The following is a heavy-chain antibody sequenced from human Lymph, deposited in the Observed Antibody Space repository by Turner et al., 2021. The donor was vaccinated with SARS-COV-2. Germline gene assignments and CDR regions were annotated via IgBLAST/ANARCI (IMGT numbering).Heavy chain of an antibody. CDR3: AKDPNWYILSAVDY. D-gene: IGHD1-1*01. Sequence: EVQLLESGGGLVQPGGSLRLSCAASGFTFSSYALSWVRQAPGQGLEWVSSITSSGGSTNFADSMKGRFTISRDNSKNTLYLQMNSLGAEDTAVYYCAKDPNWYILSAVDYWGQGTLVTVSS. CDR1: GFTFSSYA. CDR2: ITSSGGST. V-gene: IGHV3-23*01. J-gene: IGHJ4*02.